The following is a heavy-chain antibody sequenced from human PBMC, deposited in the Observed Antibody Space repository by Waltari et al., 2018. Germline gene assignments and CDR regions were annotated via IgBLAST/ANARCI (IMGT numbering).Heavy chain of an antibody. CDR2: IYPSGST. J-gene: IGHJ4*02. CDR1: GYSISSGYY. Sequence: QVQLQESGPGLVKPSETLSLTCAVSGYSISSGYYWGWIRQPPGKGLEWIGSIYPSGSTYYNPSLKSRVTISVDPSKNQFSLKLSSVTAADTAVYYCARLGLRSYSRAYFDYWGQGTLVTVSS. CDR3: ARLGLRSYSRAYFDY. V-gene: IGHV4-38-2*01. D-gene: IGHD6-13*01.